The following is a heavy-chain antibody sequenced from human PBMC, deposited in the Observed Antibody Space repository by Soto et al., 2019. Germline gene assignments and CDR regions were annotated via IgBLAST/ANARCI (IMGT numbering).Heavy chain of an antibody. J-gene: IGHJ4*02. CDR2: ISSTGMKE. Sequence: QVQLVESGGGVVQPGRSLSLSCAASGFSFSDYPMHWVRQAPGKGLDWVASISSTGMKEYYGDSVKGRLTISRDSSKNTLYLQMSSLRAEDTAVYYCARESWYSDSSGNYFSNYFDSWGQGTLVTVSS. V-gene: IGHV3-30*04. CDR1: GFSFSDYP. D-gene: IGHD3-22*01. CDR3: ARESWYSDSSGNYFSNYFDS.